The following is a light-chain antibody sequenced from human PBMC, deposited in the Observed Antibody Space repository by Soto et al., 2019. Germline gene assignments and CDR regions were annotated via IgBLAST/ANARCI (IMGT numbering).Light chain of an antibody. CDR1: SSNIGAGYD. Sequence: QSVLTQPPSVSGAPGQRVTISFTGSSSNIGAGYDVHWYQQLPGTAPKLLIYSNNNRPSGVPDRFSGSKSGTSASLAITGLQAEDEADYYCQSYDFSRGGSVVFGGGTKVTVL. CDR2: SNN. CDR3: QSYDFSRGGSVV. V-gene: IGLV1-40*01. J-gene: IGLJ2*01.